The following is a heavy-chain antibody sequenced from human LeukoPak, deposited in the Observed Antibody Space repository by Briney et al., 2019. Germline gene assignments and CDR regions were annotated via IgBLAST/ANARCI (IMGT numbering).Heavy chain of an antibody. CDR1: GGSISSYY. Sequence: SETLSLTCTVSGGSISSYYWSWIRQPPGKGLEWIGYIYYSGSTNYNPSLKSRVTISVDTSKNQFSLKLSSVTAADTAVYYCATNQNGESLWSYWGQGTLVTVSS. V-gene: IGHV4-59*08. J-gene: IGHJ4*02. CDR2: IYYSGST. D-gene: IGHD3-10*01. CDR3: ATNQNGESLWSY.